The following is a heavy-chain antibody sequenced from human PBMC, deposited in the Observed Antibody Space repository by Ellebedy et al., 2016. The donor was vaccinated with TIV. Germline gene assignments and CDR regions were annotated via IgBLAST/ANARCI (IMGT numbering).Heavy chain of an antibody. CDR1: GFTFSTYT. Sequence: PGGSLRLSCATSGFTFSTYTMHWVRQAPGKGLEWVALISYHGRTTYYEDSVKGRFTISRDNSKNTLYLQMAGLRDEDTAMYYCARVCWAKVIEDAFDVWGRGTLVTVSS. CDR2: ISYHGRTT. V-gene: IGHV3-30*04. D-gene: IGHD2-21*01. CDR3: ARVCWAKVIEDAFDV. J-gene: IGHJ3*01.